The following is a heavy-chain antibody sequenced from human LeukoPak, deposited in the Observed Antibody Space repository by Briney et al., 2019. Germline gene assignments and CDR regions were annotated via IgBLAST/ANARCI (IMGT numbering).Heavy chain of an antibody. CDR2: MYYSGSS. Sequence: PSETLSLTCTVSGGSISSYYWSWIRQPPGKGLEWIGYMYYSGSSNNNPSLKSRLTISVDTSKSQFSLKLNSVTAADTAVYYCARGQEMATGFDYWGQGTLVTVSS. J-gene: IGHJ4*02. V-gene: IGHV4-59*01. D-gene: IGHD5-24*01. CDR1: GGSISSYY. CDR3: ARGQEMATGFDY.